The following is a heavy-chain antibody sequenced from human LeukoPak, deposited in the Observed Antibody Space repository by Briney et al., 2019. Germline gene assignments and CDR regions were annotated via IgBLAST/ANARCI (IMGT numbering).Heavy chain of an antibody. J-gene: IGHJ4*02. CDR1: GFTFSHAW. CDR3: AKGGMYYYP. V-gene: IGHV3-15*01. Sequence: GGSLRLSCATSGFTFSHAWMSRVRQAPGKGLEWVGRVKSKFDGGTTDYAAPVKGRFSVSRDDSKNTLSLQMNSLKTDDTAVYYCAKGGMYYYPRGQGTLVTVSS. CDR2: VKSKFDGGTT. D-gene: IGHD3-10*01.